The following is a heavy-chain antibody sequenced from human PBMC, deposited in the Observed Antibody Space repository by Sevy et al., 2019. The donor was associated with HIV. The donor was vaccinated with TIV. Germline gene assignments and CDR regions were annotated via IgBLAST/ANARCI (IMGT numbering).Heavy chain of an antibody. D-gene: IGHD6-19*01. CDR2: ISSVGTFI. J-gene: IGHJ4*02. V-gene: IGHV3-21*01. CDR1: GFGFNINT. Sequence: GGCLRLSCAASGFGFNINTMHWVRQAPGKGLEWIASISSVGTFIYYADSVKGRFTISRDDARDSLYVQMNSLRAEDAAISFCARDVLAVTGTVYFDLWGQGALVTVSS. CDR3: ARDVLAVTGTVYFDL.